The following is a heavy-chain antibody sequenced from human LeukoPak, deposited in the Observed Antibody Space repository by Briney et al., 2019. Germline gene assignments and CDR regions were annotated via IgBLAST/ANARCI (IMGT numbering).Heavy chain of an antibody. V-gene: IGHV3-7*01. D-gene: IGHD3-10*01. CDR3: ARDRDYYNYFEY. CDR1: SCTLSRYC. Sequence: GGSLTLSCPSYSCTLSRYCMSWVRQAPVKEPYWVANVTHDGSEKYDVDAVKGRFTISRDNAKNSLYLQMNSLRGEDTAVYYCARDRDYYNYFEYWGQGTLVTVSS. J-gene: IGHJ4*02. CDR2: VTHDGSEK.